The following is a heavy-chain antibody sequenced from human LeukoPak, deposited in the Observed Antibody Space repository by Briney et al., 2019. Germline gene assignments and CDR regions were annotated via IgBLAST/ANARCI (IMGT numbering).Heavy chain of an antibody. V-gene: IGHV3-11*01. CDR1: GFTFSDYY. Sequence: GGSLRLSCAASGFTFSDYYMSWIRQAPGKGLEWISYISSSGSTISYADSVKGRFTISRDNAKNSLYLQMNSLRAEDTAVYYCASPWIAAAGSAGDYWGQGTLATVSS. D-gene: IGHD6-13*01. CDR3: ASPWIAAAGSAGDY. J-gene: IGHJ4*02. CDR2: ISSSGSTI.